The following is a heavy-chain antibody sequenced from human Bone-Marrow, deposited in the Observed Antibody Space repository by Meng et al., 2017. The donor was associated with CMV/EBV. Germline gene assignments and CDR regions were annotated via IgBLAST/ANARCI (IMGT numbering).Heavy chain of an antibody. CDR3: ARDRMYYFDY. Sequence: GGSLRLSCAASGFTFSNYAMHWVRQAPGKGLEWVAVISYDGSNKYYADSVKGRFTISRDNSKNTLYLQMNSLRAEDTAVYYCARDRMYYFDYWGQGTLVTVSS. CDR1: GFTFSNYA. V-gene: IGHV3-30-3*01. CDR2: ISYDGSNK. J-gene: IGHJ4*02.